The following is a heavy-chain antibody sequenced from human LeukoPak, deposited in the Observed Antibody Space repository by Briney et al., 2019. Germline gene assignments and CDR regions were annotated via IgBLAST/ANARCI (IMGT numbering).Heavy chain of an antibody. V-gene: IGHV3-30*04. J-gene: IGHJ6*03. CDR1: GFTFSSYA. CDR2: ISYDGSNK. D-gene: IGHD1-1*01. Sequence: GRSLRLSCAASGFTFSSYAMHWVRQAPGKGLEWGAVISYDGSNKYYADSVKGRFTISRDNSKNTLYLQMNSLRAEDTAVYYCARDRDDGIYYYYYMDVWGKGTTVTVSS. CDR3: ARDRDDGIYYYYYMDV.